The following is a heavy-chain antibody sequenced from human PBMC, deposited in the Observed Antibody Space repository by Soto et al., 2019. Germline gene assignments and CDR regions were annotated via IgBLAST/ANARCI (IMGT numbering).Heavy chain of an antibody. CDR1: GYTFTSYA. J-gene: IGHJ5*01. CDR2: INAVNGHT. V-gene: IGHV1-3*05. Sequence: QVQLVQSGAEEKKPGASVKVSCKASGYTFTSYAMPWVRQAPGQRLEWMGWINAVNGHTKYSQKFQGRVTITRDTSASTAYMELSSLKSEDTAVYYCARDVSIAAALYDSWGQGTLVTVSS. D-gene: IGHD6-13*01. CDR3: ARDVSIAAALYDS.